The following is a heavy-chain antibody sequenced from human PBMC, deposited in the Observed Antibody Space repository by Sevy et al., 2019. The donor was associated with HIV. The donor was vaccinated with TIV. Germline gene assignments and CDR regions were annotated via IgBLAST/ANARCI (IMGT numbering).Heavy chain of an antibody. CDR2: ISGSGGST. D-gene: IGHD1-26*01. CDR1: GFTFSSYA. J-gene: IGHJ4*02. V-gene: IGHV3-23*01. Sequence: GGSLRLSCAASGFTFSSYALSWVRQAPGKGLEWVSAISGSGGSTYYADSVKGRFTISRDNSKNTLYLQMNSLRAEDTAVYYCAKPPLEWELFDYWGQGTLVTVSS. CDR3: AKPPLEWELFDY.